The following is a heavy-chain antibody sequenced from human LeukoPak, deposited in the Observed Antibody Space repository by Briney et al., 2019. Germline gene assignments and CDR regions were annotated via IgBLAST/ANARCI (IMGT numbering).Heavy chain of an antibody. CDR2: ISSSGSTI. D-gene: IGHD6-19*01. CDR3: ASLLNSSGWYYFDY. Sequence: GGSLRLSCAASGFTFSSYEMNWVRQAPGKGLEWVSYISSSGSTIYYADSVKGRFTISRDNAKNSLYLQMNSLRAEDTAVYYCASLLNSSGWYYFDYWGQGTLVIVSS. V-gene: IGHV3-48*03. J-gene: IGHJ4*02. CDR1: GFTFSSYE.